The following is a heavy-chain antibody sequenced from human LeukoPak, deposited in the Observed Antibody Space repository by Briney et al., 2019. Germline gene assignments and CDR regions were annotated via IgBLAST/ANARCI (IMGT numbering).Heavy chain of an antibody. D-gene: IGHD6-19*01. J-gene: IGHJ4*02. CDR1: GCTFSSYA. V-gene: IGHV1-69*13. Sequence: SVKVSCKASGCTFSSYAISWVRQAPGQGLEWMGGIIPWFCTANYAQKFQGRVTINADESTSTAYMVLSSLRSEYTAVYYCARDGLYYFDYWGQGTLVTVSS. CDR2: IIPWFCTA. CDR3: ARDGLYYFDY.